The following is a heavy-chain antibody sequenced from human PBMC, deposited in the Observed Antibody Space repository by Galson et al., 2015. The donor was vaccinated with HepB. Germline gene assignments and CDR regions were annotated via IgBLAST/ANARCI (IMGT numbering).Heavy chain of an antibody. CDR1: GFTFSSYA. CDR3: ARGLDTAMGNPDY. J-gene: IGHJ4*02. CDR2: ISYDGSNK. V-gene: IGHV3-30-3*01. Sequence: SLRLSCAASGFTFSSYAMHWVRQAPGKGLEWVAVISYDGSNKYYADSVKGRFTISRDNSKDTLYLQMNSLRAEDTAVYYCARGLDTAMGNPDYWGQGTLVTVSS. D-gene: IGHD5-18*01.